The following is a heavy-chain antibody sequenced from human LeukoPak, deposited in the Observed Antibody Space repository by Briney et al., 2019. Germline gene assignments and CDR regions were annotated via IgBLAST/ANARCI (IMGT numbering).Heavy chain of an antibody. J-gene: IGHJ4*02. V-gene: IGHV4-31*03. Sequence: SQTLSLTCTVSGGSISSGAYYWSWIRRHPGKGLEWIGYILHSGSTYYNPSLKSRITISVDTSKNQFSLNLTSVTAADTAVYYCARGSTYADYVFDYWGQGTLVTVSS. CDR2: ILHSGST. CDR3: ARGSTYADYVFDY. D-gene: IGHD4-17*01. CDR1: GGSISSGAYY.